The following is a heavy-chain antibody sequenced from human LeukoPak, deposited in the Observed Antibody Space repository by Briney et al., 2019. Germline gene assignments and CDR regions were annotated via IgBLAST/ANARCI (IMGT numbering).Heavy chain of an antibody. D-gene: IGHD1-26*01. Sequence: ASVKVSCKVSGYTLTELSMHWVRQAPGKGLEWMGGFDPEDGETIYAQKFQGRVTMTEDTSTGTAYMELSSLRSEDTAVYYCATDQSGNLTPDAFDIWGQGTMVTVSS. CDR3: ATDQSGNLTPDAFDI. J-gene: IGHJ3*02. CDR2: FDPEDGET. CDR1: GYTLTELS. V-gene: IGHV1-24*01.